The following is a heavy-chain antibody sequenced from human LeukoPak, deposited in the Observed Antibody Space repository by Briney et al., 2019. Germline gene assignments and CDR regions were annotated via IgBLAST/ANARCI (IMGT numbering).Heavy chain of an antibody. CDR3: AKDLPMGHYYDMSGYYPSFHF. D-gene: IGHD3-22*01. CDR1: RFTFSSYG. CDR2: IRYDGTKK. Sequence: PGGSLRLSCAAPRFTFSSYGMHSVRQAPGKGLEWVAFIRYDGTKKYYADSVKGRFTMSRDNSNNTLYLQMNSLRPDDTAVYYCAKDLPMGHYYDMSGYYPSFHFWGQGTLVTVSS. V-gene: IGHV3-30*02. J-gene: IGHJ4*02.